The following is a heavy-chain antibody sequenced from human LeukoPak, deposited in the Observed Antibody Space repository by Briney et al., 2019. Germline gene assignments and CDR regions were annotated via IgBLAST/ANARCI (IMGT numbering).Heavy chain of an antibody. Sequence: GGSLRLSCAASGFTFSSYAMHWVRQAPGKGLEWVAVISYDGSNKYYADSVKGRFTISRDNSKNTLYLQMNSLRAEDTAVYYCAKSYFDYWGQGTLVTVSS. CDR3: AKSYFDY. J-gene: IGHJ4*02. CDR2: ISYDGSNK. V-gene: IGHV3-30-3*02. CDR1: GFTFSSYA.